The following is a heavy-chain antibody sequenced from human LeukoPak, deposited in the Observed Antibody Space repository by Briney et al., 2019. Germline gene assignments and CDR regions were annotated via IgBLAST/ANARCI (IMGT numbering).Heavy chain of an antibody. J-gene: IGHJ5*02. CDR2: IIPFLGEV. Sequence: GASVKVSCKAFVATLNICHAFIWARPAPGQGRQWMGRIIPFLGEVNYAQNFQGRVSFTADKSTATMYMEMKSLRLDDTAIYYCSPCGHAYDWFGPWGQGTLVTVS. V-gene: IGHV1-69*04. CDR1: VATLNICHA. D-gene: IGHD5-12*01. CDR3: SPCGHAYDWFGP.